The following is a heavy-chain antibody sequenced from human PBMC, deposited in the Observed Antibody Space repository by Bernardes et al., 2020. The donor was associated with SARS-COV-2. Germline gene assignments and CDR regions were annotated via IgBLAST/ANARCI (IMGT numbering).Heavy chain of an antibody. V-gene: IGHV3-53*01. CDR2: IYPSVGT. D-gene: IGHD2-8*01. CDR3: ARLLYGDYHDY. CDR1: GFTVSSNY. J-gene: IGHJ4*02. Sequence: GGSLRLSCAASGFTVSSNYMSWVRQAPGKGLDWVSVIYPSVGTYYTDSVKGRFTISRDNSKNTLFLQMSSLRAEDTAVYYCARLLYGDYHDYWGQGTLVTVSS.